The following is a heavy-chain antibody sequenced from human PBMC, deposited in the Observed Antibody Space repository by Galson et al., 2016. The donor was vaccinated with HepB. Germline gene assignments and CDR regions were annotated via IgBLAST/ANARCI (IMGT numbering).Heavy chain of an antibody. CDR2: IYYAGVT. V-gene: IGHV4-39*01. Sequence: SETLSLTCTVSGRSVSSGTYFWGWIRQPPGKGLEWIGMIYYAGVTHYNPSLESRVTISVDTSKNQFSLRLSSLTAADTSVYYCARSSGSRNGYFDYWGQGALVIVSS. CDR1: GRSVSSGTYF. J-gene: IGHJ4*02. D-gene: IGHD1-26*01. CDR3: ARSSGSRNGYFDY.